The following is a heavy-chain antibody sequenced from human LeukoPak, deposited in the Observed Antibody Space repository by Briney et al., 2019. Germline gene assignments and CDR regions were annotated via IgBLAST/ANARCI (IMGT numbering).Heavy chain of an antibody. CDR2: ISSSSGYI. J-gene: IGHJ4*02. CDR3: ARRDGDSLVDY. Sequence: GGSLRLSCAASGFTFSSYSMNWVRQAPGKGLEWVSSISSSSGYIYYADSVKGRFTISRDNAKNSLYLQMNSLRAEDTAVYYCARRDGDSLVDYWGQGTLVTVSS. CDR1: GFTFSSYS. V-gene: IGHV3-21*01. D-gene: IGHD4-17*01.